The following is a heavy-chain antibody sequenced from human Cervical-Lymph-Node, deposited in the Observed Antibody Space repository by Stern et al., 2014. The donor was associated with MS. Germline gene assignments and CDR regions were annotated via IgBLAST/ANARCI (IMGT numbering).Heavy chain of an antibody. Sequence: VQLVESGAEVKKPGASVKVSCKASGYTFTGYYMHWVRQAPGQGLEWMGRINPNRGGTNDAQKFQGRVTMTRDTSISTAYMELSRLRSDDTAVYYCARSNYCSGGSCYYYYGMDVWGQGTTVTVSS. J-gene: IGHJ6*02. CDR3: ARSNYCSGGSCYYYYGMDV. V-gene: IGHV1-2*06. D-gene: IGHD2-15*01. CDR1: GYTFTGYY. CDR2: INPNRGGT.